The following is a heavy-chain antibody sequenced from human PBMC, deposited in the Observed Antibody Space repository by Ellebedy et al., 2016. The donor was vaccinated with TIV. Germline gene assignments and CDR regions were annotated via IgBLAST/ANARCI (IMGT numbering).Heavy chain of an antibody. CDR3: ARSDSSGYYIPSDWFDP. V-gene: IGHV4-39*01. J-gene: IGHJ5*02. D-gene: IGHD3-22*01. CDR2: IYYSGST. CDR1: GGSISSSSYY. Sequence: MPGGSLRLSCTVSGGSISSSSYYWGWIRQPPGKGLEWIGSIYYSGSTYYNPSLKSRVTISVDTSKNQFSLKLSSVTAADTAVYYCARSDSSGYYIPSDWFDPWGQGTLVTVSS.